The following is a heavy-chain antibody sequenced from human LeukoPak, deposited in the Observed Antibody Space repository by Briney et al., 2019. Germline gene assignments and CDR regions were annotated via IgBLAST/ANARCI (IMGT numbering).Heavy chain of an antibody. CDR2: IYDGGNT. D-gene: IGHD6-13*01. J-gene: IGHJ1*01. Sequence: PSETLSLTCTVSLGSFTSYYWSWIRQPPGKGLEWIAYIYDGGNTNYNSSLKSRVTISVDTSENQFSLKLSSVTAADTAMYYCASHSLTAACIVRHWGQGTLVTVSS. CDR3: ASHSLTAACIVRH. V-gene: IGHV4-59*01. CDR1: LGSFTSYY.